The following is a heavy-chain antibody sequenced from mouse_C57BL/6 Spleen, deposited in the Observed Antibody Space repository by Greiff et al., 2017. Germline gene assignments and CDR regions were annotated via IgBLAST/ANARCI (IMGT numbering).Heavy chain of an antibody. V-gene: IGHV1-61*01. CDR1: GYTFTSYW. J-gene: IGHJ4*01. D-gene: IGHD2-1*01. CDR2: IYPSDSET. CDR3: ARRPSLLWDPYAMDY. Sequence: QVQLQQPGAELVRPGSSVKLSCKASGYTFTSYWMDWVKQRPGQGLEWIGNIYPSDSETHYNQKFKDQVTLTVDNSSSTAYMQLSSLTSDESAVYYCARRPSLLWDPYAMDYWGQGTSVTVSS.